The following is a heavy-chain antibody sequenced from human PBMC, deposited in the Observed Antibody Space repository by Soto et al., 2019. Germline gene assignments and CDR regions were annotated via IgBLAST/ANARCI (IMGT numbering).Heavy chain of an antibody. V-gene: IGHV6-1*01. CDR1: GDSVSSNSAA. J-gene: IGHJ6*03. CDR3: AGTTSHQWYYMDV. Sequence: QVQLQESGPGLVKPSQTLSLTCAISGDSVSSNSAAWNWIRLSPSRGLEWLARTYYRSRWYNDYAVSVRSRITVNPDTSKNQFSMQLTSVTPEYTAVYYCAGTTSHQWYYMDVWGKGTKVTVSS. CDR2: TYYRSRWYN. D-gene: IGHD1-7*01.